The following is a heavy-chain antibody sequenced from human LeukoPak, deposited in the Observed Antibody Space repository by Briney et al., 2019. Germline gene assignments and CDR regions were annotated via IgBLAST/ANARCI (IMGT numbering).Heavy chain of an antibody. CDR1: GFTFSRYS. J-gene: IGHJ4*02. D-gene: IGHD6-13*01. Sequence: GGSLRLSCAASGFTFSRYSMNWVRQAPGKGLEWVAYISSSSSTIYYADSVKGRFTISRDNAKNSLYLQMNNLRAEDTAVYYCAREAGYIDYWGQGTLVTVSS. CDR2: ISSSSSTI. V-gene: IGHV3-48*01. CDR3: AREAGYIDY.